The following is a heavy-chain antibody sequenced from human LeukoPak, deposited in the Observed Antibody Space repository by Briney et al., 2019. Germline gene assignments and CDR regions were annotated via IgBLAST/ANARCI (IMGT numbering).Heavy chain of an antibody. J-gene: IGHJ6*02. CDR3: ATTTLGWGMDV. V-gene: IGHV3-23*01. D-gene: IGHD2-21*01. CDR1: GFTVSSSY. CDR2: ISGSGGST. Sequence: GGSLRLSCAVSGFTVSSSYMSWVRQAPEGKGLEWVSAISGSGGSTYYADSVKGRFTISRDNSKNTLYLQMNSLRAEDTAVYYCATTTLGWGMDVWGQGTTVTVFS.